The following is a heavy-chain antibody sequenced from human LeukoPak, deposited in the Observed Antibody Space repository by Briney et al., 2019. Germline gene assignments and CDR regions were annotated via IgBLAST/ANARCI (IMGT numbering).Heavy chain of an antibody. CDR2: IILIFGTA. V-gene: IGHV1-69*05. CDR1: GGTFSSYA. D-gene: IGHD2-2*01. J-gene: IGHJ5*02. Sequence: ASVKVSCKASGGTFSSYAISWVRQAPGQGLEWMGGIILIFGTANYAQKFQGRVTITTDESTSTAYMELSSLRSEDTAVYYCARGYCSSTSCYGLFDPWGQGTLVTVSS. CDR3: ARGYCSSTSCYGLFDP.